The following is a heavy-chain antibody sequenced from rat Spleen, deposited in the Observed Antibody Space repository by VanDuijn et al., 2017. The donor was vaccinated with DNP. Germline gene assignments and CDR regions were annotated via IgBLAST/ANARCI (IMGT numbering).Heavy chain of an antibody. D-gene: IGHD1-12*02. CDR2: TNYAGGST. J-gene: IGHJ2*01. CDR1: GFTFSDYY. CDR3: VRPHYYYGSYPHY. V-gene: IGHV5-22*01. Sequence: EVQLVESGGGSVQPGRSLKLSCAASGFTFSDYYMAWVRQAPTKGLEWVAYTNYAGGSTYNGDSVKGRFTISRDNAKNTLYLQMNSLRSEDTATYHCVRPHYYYGSYPHYWGQGVMVTVSS.